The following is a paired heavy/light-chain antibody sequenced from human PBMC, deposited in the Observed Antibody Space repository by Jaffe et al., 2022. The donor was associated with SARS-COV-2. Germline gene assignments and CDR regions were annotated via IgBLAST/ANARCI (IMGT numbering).Light chain of an antibody. CDR1: TIGSKS. Sequence: SYVLTQPPSVSVAPGETARITCGGDTIGSKSVHWYQQRPGQAPVLVIFYDSDRPSGIPERFSGSNSGNTATLTISRVEAGDEADYYCQVWDDKSDHGVFGGGTQLTVL. CDR2: YDS. V-gene: IGLV3-21*04. J-gene: IGLJ3*02. CDR3: QVWDDKSDHGV.
Heavy chain of an antibody. CDR2: ISGSGGTT. CDR1: GFSFSKYA. J-gene: IGHJ6*02. CDR3: AKAGHYADTSVVHEYYYYYAMDV. Sequence: EVQLLESGGGLVQPGGSLRLSCAASGFSFSKYAMSWVRQAPGKGLEWVSTISGSGGTTYYADSVKGRFTISRDNSKSTLYLQMNRLRAEGSAVYYCAKAGHYADTSVVHEYYYYYAMDVWGQGTTVTVAS. V-gene: IGHV3-23*01. D-gene: IGHD2-2*01.